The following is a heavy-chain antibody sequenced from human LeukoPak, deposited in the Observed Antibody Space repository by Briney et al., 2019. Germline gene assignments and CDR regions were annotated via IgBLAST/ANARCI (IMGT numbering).Heavy chain of an antibody. CDR1: GFTFSSYW. CDR3: AGGQGWLLDY. J-gene: IGHJ4*02. V-gene: IGHV3-7*05. CDR2: IKQDGSAK. Sequence: GGSLGLSCAASGFTFSSYWMTWVRQAPGKGLEWVANIKQDGSAKYYVDSVKGRFTISRDNAKNSLFLQMNSLRVEDTAVYYCAGGQGWLLDYWGQGTLVTVSS. D-gene: IGHD2-15*01.